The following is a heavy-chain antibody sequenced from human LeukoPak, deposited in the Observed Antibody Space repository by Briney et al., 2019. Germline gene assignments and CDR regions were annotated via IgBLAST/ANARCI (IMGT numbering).Heavy chain of an antibody. CDR1: GGSISSYY. V-gene: IGHV4-59*01. J-gene: IGHJ4*02. D-gene: IGHD1-26*01. CDR3: ARAHSGSSLVEF. CDR2: ISYSGST. Sequence: KPSETLSLTCTVSGGSISSYYWSWIRQPPGKGLEWIGYISYSGSTNYHPSLKSRVTISVDTSKNQFSLNLSSVSAADTAVYYCARAHSGSSLVEFWGQGTLVTVSX.